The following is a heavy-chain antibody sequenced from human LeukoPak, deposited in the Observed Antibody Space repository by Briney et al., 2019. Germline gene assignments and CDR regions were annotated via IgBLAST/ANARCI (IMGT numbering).Heavy chain of an antibody. D-gene: IGHD6-19*01. CDR3: ARDPRIAVAGPYYYYYYMDV. V-gene: IGHV1-2*02. Sequence: ASVKVSCKASGYTFTGYYMHWVRQAPGQGLEWMGWINPNSGGTNYAQKFQGRVTITRDTSISTAYMELSRLRSDDTAVYYCARDPRIAVAGPYYYYYYMDVWGKGTTVTVSS. CDR1: GYTFTGYY. CDR2: INPNSGGT. J-gene: IGHJ6*03.